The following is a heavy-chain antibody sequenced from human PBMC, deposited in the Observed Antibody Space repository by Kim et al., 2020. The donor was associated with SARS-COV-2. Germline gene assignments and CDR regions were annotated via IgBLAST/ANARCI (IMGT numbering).Heavy chain of an antibody. J-gene: IGHJ5*02. CDR2: ISSSSSYI. CDR3: ARDWPTKYYYDSSDTKGGFDP. V-gene: IGHV3-21*01. CDR1: GFTFSSYS. D-gene: IGHD3-22*01. Sequence: GGSLRLSCAASGFTFSSYSMNWVRQAPGKGLEWVSSISSSSSYIYYADSVKGRFTISRDNAKNSLYLQMNSLRAEDTAVYYCARDWPTKYYYDSSDTKGGFDPWGQGTLVTVSS.